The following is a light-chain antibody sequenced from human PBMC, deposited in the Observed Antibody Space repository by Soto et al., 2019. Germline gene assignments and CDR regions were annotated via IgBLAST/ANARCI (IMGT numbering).Light chain of an antibody. J-gene: IGKJ1*01. CDR3: QQYNSWPPTT. Sequence: EIAMTQSPATLSVSPGERATLSCRASQSVSSKLAWYQQKPGQAPRLLIYGASTRATGIPARFSGSGSGTEFTLTISSLQSEDFAVYYCQQYNSWPPTTFGQGTKVDIK. CDR1: QSVSSK. CDR2: GAS. V-gene: IGKV3-15*01.